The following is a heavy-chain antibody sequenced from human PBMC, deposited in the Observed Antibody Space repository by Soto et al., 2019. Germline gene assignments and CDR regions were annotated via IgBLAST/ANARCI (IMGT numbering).Heavy chain of an antibody. CDR1: GFTFSSSS. J-gene: IGHJ4*02. D-gene: IGHD4-17*01. Sequence: EVQLVESGGGLVQPGGSLRLSCAASGFTFSSSSMNWVRQAPGKGLEWVSYITSGSSTIFYADSVKGRFTISRDNAKNSLYLQMNSLRAEDTAVYYCARCQYGDSLGYWGQGTLVTVSS. CDR2: ITSGSSTI. CDR3: ARCQYGDSLGY. V-gene: IGHV3-48*01.